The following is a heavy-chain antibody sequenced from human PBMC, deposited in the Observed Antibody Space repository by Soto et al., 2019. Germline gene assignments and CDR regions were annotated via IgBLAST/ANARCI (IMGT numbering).Heavy chain of an antibody. D-gene: IGHD3-22*01. Sequence: SVKVSCKVSGYTLTELSMHWVRQAPGKGLEWMGGFDPEDGETIYAQKFQGRVTMTEDTSTDTAYMELSSLRSEDTAVYYCATHARYDSSGYYYLGAFDIWGQGTMVTVSS. V-gene: IGHV1-24*01. CDR1: GYTLTELS. J-gene: IGHJ3*02. CDR3: ATHARYDSSGYYYLGAFDI. CDR2: FDPEDGET.